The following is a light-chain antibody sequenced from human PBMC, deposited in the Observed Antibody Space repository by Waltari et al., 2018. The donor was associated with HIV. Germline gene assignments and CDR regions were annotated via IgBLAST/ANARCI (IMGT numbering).Light chain of an antibody. CDR3: ASYTANHTVM. CDR2: EFD. V-gene: IGLV2-14*01. CDR1: DSDFGFYNF. Sequence: SALTQPASVSGFPGQSITISCTGADSDFGFYNFVSWYQQHPGKVPQVILYEFDSRASGVSDRFSGSKYGNTASLTISGLQTEDEADYYCASYTANHTVMFGGGTKVTVL. J-gene: IGLJ3*02.